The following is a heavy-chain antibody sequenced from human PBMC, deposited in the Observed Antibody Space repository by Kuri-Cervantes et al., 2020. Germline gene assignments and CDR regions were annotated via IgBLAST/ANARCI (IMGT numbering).Heavy chain of an antibody. CDR1: GFIFSSYS. CDR3: ARGLRGSGGYYVY. J-gene: IGHJ4*02. CDR2: ITGSSSTI. D-gene: IGHD3-22*01. Sequence: GESLKISCAASGFIFSSYSMNWVRQAPGRGLEWVSYITGSSSTIYYADSVKGRFTISRDNAKNSQYLHMNMPRAEDTAVYYCARGLRGSGGYYVYWGQGTLVTVSS. V-gene: IGHV3-48*01.